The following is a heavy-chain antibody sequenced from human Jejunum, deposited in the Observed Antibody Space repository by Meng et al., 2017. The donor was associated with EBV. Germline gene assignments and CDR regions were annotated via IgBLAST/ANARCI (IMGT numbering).Heavy chain of an antibody. CDR3: VRDGYNYIPFDY. CDR1: GFTLGSYA. Sequence: VRSLESGAVWFRPGGSWRLSLAASGFTLGSYAMSWVGQAPGKGLEWVSHISGTGGSTYYADSVKGRFTASRDNSKNTLYLQMNSLRADDTAVYYCVRDGYNYIPFDYWGQGTLVTVSS. J-gene: IGHJ4*02. D-gene: IGHD5-24*01. CDR2: ISGTGGST. V-gene: IGHV3-23*01.